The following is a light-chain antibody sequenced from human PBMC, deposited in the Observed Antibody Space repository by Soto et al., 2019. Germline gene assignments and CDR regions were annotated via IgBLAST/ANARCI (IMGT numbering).Light chain of an antibody. J-gene: IGLJ2*01. CDR3: AAWDDSLSGVV. CDR2: RNN. Sequence: QSVLTQPPSASGTPGQRVTISCSGSSSNIGSNYVYWYQQLPGTAPKLLIYRNNQRPSGVPDRFSGSKSGTSASLAISGLRSDDEADYYCAAWDDSLSGVVFGGGTKVTVL. V-gene: IGLV1-47*01. CDR1: SSNIGSNY.